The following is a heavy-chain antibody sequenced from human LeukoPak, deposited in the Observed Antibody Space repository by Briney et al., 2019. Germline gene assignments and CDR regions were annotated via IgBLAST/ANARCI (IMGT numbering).Heavy chain of an antibody. J-gene: IGHJ4*02. V-gene: IGHV1-2*02. CDR2: INPKSGGT. CDR1: DYTFSYFY. Sequence: ASVTVSYTASDYTFSYFYIHWVRQAPGQGLEWMGWINPKSGGTKYAPRFQGRVTMTRDTSINTAFMDLTSLRSDDSAVYYCARDFGFDDTVMMDYWGQGTLVTVSS. D-gene: IGHD2/OR15-2a*01. CDR3: ARDFGFDDTVMMDY.